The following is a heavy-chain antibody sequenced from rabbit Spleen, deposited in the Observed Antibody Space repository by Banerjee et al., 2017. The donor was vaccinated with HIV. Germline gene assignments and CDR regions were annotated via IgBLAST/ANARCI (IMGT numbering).Heavy chain of an antibody. CDR3: ARDTSSSFSSYGMDL. Sequence: QSLEESGGDLVKPGASLTLTCTASGFSLSGSDYMCWVRQAPGKGLEWIACIDIGSSGFTYFASWAIGRFTISKTSSTTVTLQMTSLTAADTATYFCARDTSSSFSSYGMDLWGQGTLVTVS. J-gene: IGHJ6*01. D-gene: IGHD1-1*01. CDR1: GFSLSGSDY. V-gene: IGHV1S40*01. CDR2: IDIGSSGFT.